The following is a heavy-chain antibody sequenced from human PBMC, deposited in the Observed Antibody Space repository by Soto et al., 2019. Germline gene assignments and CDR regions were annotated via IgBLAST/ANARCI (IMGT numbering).Heavy chain of an antibody. CDR1: RFTLSSYA. CDR3: AKDYAFSSRSYYNHGVDV. J-gene: IGHJ6*02. CDR2: ISGSGVST. D-gene: IGHD6-13*01. Sequence: LSLSCAASRFTLSSYAMTWVRQAPGVGLEWVSVISGSGVSTYYANSGKGRFSISRDNSKNTLYLQLNSLRAEDTALYYCAKDYAFSSRSYYNHGVDVWAQASTLTASS. V-gene: IGHV3-23*01.